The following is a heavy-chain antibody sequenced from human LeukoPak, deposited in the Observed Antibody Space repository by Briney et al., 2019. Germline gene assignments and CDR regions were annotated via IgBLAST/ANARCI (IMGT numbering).Heavy chain of an antibody. CDR3: ARDGSGYDFFDN. J-gene: IGHJ4*02. CDR1: GFTFSSYG. Sequence: GGSLRLSCAASGFTFSSYGMSWVRQAPGKGLEWVSAISGSGISTYYADSVKGRFTISRDNAKNSLYLQMNSLRAEDTAVYYCARDGSGYDFFDNWGQGTLVTVSS. V-gene: IGHV3-23*01. CDR2: ISGSGIST. D-gene: IGHD5-12*01.